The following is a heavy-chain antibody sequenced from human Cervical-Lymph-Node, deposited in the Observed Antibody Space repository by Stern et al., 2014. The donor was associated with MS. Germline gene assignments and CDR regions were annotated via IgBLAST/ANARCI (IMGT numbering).Heavy chain of an antibody. J-gene: IGHJ4*02. Sequence: VQLVESGGGVVQPGGSLRLSCAGSGFSFSTYGMHWVRQAPGKGLEWVALISYDGINKYFAASVKGRFTISRDNSKNTMYVQMNSLRLEDTAVYYCAKDRGSGWSLDYWGQVTLVAVSS. D-gene: IGHD6-19*01. CDR1: GFSFSTYG. CDR3: AKDRGSGWSLDY. CDR2: ISYDGINK. V-gene: IGHV3-30*18.